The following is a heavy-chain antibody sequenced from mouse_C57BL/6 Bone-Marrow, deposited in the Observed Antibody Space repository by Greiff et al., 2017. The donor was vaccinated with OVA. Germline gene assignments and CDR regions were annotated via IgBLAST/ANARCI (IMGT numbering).Heavy chain of an antibody. J-gene: IGHJ3*01. CDR1: GIDFSRYW. Sequence: EVKLVESGGGLVQPGGSLKLSCAASGIDFSRYWMSWVRRAPGKGLEWIGEINPDSSTINYAPSLKDKFIISRDNAKNTLYLQMSKVRSEDTALYYCARLFYYYGSSGFAYWGQGTLVTVSA. CDR2: INPDSSTI. D-gene: IGHD1-1*01. CDR3: ARLFYYYGSSGFAY. V-gene: IGHV4-1*01.